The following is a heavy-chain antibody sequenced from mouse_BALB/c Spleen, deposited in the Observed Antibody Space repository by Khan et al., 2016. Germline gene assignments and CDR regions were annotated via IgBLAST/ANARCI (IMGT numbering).Heavy chain of an antibody. J-gene: IGHJ3*01. D-gene: IGHD2-4*01. CDR2: IWGDGST. V-gene: IGHV2-6-7*01. CDR3: ASYYDYDGGFAY. CDR1: GFSLTGFS. Sequence: VQLQESGPGLVAPSQSLSITCTVSGFSLTGFSVNWVRQPPGKALEWLGMIWGDGSTDYNSALKSRLSFNRDDSKSQVFLKMNSLQTDDTARYCCASYYDYDGGFAYWGQGTLVTVSA.